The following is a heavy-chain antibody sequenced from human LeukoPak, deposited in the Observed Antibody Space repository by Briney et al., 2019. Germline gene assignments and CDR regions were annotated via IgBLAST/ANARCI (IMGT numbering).Heavy chain of an antibody. D-gene: IGHD4-17*01. CDR1: GFTFSDYY. J-gene: IGHJ4*02. CDR3: AKVVRPRDYGHDY. CDR2: ISSSGSTI. Sequence: GGSLRLSCAASGFTFSDYYMSWIRQAPGKGLEWVSYISSSGSTIYYADSVKGRFTISRDNSKNTLYLQMNSLRAEDTAVYYCAKVVRPRDYGHDYWGQGTLVTVSS. V-gene: IGHV3-11*01.